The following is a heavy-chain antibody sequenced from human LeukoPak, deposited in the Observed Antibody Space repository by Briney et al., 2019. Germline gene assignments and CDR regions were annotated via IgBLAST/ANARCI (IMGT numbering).Heavy chain of an antibody. Sequence: SETLSLTCAVYGGSFSGYYWSWIRQPPGKGLEWIGEINHSGSTNYNPSLKSRVTISVDTSKNQFSLKLSSVTAADTAVYYCASDATVLAAAGTVGDYWGQGTLVTVSS. J-gene: IGHJ4*02. D-gene: IGHD6-13*01. V-gene: IGHV4-34*01. CDR2: INHSGST. CDR3: ASDATVLAAAGTVGDY. CDR1: GGSFSGYY.